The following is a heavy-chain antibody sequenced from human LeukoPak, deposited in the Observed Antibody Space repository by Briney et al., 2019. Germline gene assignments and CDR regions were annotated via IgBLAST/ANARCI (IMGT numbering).Heavy chain of an antibody. D-gene: IGHD6-19*01. CDR1: GCSFTSYW. CDR2: IYPGDSDT. V-gene: IGHV5-51*01. J-gene: IGHJ4*02. Sequence: GESLQISFKGSGCSFTSYWIGWVRQMPGKGLEWMGIIYPGDSDTRYSPSFQGQVTISADKSISTAYLQWSSLKASDTAMYYCARHTLTGAVAGTADYWGQGTLVTVSS. CDR3: ARHTLTGAVAGTADY.